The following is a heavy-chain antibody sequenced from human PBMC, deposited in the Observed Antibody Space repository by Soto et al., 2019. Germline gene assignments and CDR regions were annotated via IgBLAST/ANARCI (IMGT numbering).Heavy chain of an antibody. CDR1: GFTFSSYG. J-gene: IGHJ4*02. CDR3: AKERRAGGNYGFYSDF. V-gene: IGHV3-23*01. D-gene: IGHD1-7*01. Sequence: EVQLLESGGGLVQPGGSLRLSCAASGFTFSSYGMTWVREAPGKGLEWVSFSSATGAGTYYADSVKGLFTISRDNSKNTLYLQMTSLRADDTAVYYCAKERRAGGNYGFYSDFWGQGALVIVSS. CDR2: SSATGAGT.